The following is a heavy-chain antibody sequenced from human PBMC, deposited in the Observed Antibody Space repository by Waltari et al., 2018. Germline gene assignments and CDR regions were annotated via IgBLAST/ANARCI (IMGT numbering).Heavy chain of an antibody. V-gene: IGHV3-30*02. Sequence: QVQLVESGGGVVQPGGSLRLSCAASGFTFSSYGMHWVRQAPGKGLEWVAFIRDDGSNKYYADSVKGRFTISRDNSKNTLYLQMNSLRAEDTAVYYCARSSTSSYYYMDVWGKGTTVTVSS. CDR1: GFTFSSYG. J-gene: IGHJ6*03. CDR3: ARSSTSSYYYMDV. D-gene: IGHD2-2*01. CDR2: IRDDGSNK.